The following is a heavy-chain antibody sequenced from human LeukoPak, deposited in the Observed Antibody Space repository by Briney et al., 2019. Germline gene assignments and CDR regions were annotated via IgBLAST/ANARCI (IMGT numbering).Heavy chain of an antibody. V-gene: IGHV1-18*01. Sequence: ASVKASCKASGYTFTSYGISWVRQAPGQGLEWMGWISAYNGNTNYAQKLQGRVTMTTDTSTGTAYMELSSLRSEDTAVYYCARDRSSSSGWFDPWGQGTLVTVSS. D-gene: IGHD6-6*01. CDR1: GYTFTSYG. CDR3: ARDRSSSSGWFDP. CDR2: ISAYNGNT. J-gene: IGHJ5*02.